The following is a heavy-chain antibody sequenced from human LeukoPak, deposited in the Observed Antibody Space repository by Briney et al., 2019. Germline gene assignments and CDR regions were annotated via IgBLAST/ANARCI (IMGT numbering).Heavy chain of an antibody. Sequence: GGSLRLSCTTSGFTFGDYAMTWVRQAPGKGLERVGFIRSKAYGGTTEYAASVKGRFTISRDDSKSIAYLQMNSLKTEDTAVYYCTRAVDSSGWYVNGFGYWGQGTLVTVSS. CDR2: IRSKAYGGTT. CDR3: TRAVDSSGWYVNGFGY. V-gene: IGHV3-49*04. J-gene: IGHJ4*02. D-gene: IGHD6-19*01. CDR1: GFTFGDYA.